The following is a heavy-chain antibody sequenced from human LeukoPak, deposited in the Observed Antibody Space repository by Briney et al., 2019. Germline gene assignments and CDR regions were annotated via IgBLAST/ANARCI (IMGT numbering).Heavy chain of an antibody. CDR2: TRNKANSYTT. V-gene: IGHV3-72*01. D-gene: IGHD2-15*01. CDR1: GFTFSDHY. Sequence: GRSLRLSCAASGFTFSDHYMDWVRQAPGKGLEWVGRTRNKANSYTTEYAASVKGRFTISRDDSKNSLYLQMNSLKTEDTAVYYCARVVAARTNWFDPWGQGTLVTVSS. CDR3: ARVVAARTNWFDP. J-gene: IGHJ5*02.